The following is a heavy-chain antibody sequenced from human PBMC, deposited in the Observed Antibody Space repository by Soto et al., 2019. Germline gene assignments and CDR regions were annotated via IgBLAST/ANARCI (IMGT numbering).Heavy chain of an antibody. J-gene: IGHJ6*02. CDR3: ATWGHHSGYDKPYGMDV. CDR1: GFTFSSYW. V-gene: IGHV3-7*03. Sequence: LRLSCAASGFTFSSYWMSWVRQAPGKGLEWVANIKQDGSEKYYVDSVKGRFTISRDNAKNSLYLQMNSLRAEDTAVYYCATWGHHSGYDKPYGMDVWGQGTTVTVSS. CDR2: IKQDGSEK. D-gene: IGHD5-12*01.